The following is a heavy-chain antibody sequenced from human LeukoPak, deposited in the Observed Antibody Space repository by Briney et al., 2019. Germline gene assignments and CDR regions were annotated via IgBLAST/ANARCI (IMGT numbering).Heavy chain of an antibody. V-gene: IGHV4-38-2*02. J-gene: IGHJ4*02. CDR1: GYSISSGYY. Sequence: SETLSLTCTVSGYSISSGYYWGWIRQPPGKGLEWIGNIYHSGSTYNNPSLQSRVTISVDTSKNQFSLKLSSVTASDTAVYFCAIEGYSYGYPNYFDYWGQGALVTDS. D-gene: IGHD5-18*01. CDR2: IYHSGST. CDR3: AIEGYSYGYPNYFDY.